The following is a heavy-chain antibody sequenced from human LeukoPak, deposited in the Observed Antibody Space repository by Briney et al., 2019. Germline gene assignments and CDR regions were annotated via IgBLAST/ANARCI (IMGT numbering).Heavy chain of an antibody. D-gene: IGHD6-13*01. CDR1: GYSFTSYW. V-gene: IGHV5-51*01. Sequence: GESLQISCKGSGYSFTSYWIGWVRQMPGKGLEWMGIIYPGDSDTRYSPSFQGQVTISADKSITTAYLQWSSLKASDTAMYYCARTRSIAAAGQYFDYWGQGTLVTVSS. CDR2: IYPGDSDT. J-gene: IGHJ4*02. CDR3: ARTRSIAAAGQYFDY.